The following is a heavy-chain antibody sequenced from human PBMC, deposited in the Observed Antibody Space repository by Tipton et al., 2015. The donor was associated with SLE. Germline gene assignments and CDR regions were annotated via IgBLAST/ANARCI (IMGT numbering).Heavy chain of an antibody. CDR1: GFTFSTYS. J-gene: IGHJ4*02. CDR3: ARSRDIVVVVVAPFDY. CDR2: ISSVGSYK. V-gene: IGHV3-21*01. Sequence: SLRLSCAASGFTFSTYSMNWVRQAPGKGLEWVSSISSVGSYKYYADSVKGRFTISRDNAKNSLYLQMNSLRAEDTAVYYCARSRDIVVVVVAPFDYWGQGTLVTVSS. D-gene: IGHD2-15*01.